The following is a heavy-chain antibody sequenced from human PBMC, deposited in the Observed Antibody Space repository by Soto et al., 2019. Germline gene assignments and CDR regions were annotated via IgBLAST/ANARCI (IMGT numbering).Heavy chain of an antibody. CDR3: ASNLGIAAAGTSPYYYYGMDV. CDR2: IIPIFGTA. V-gene: IGHV1-69*13. CDR1: GGPFSSYA. J-gene: IGHJ6*02. D-gene: IGHD6-13*01. Sequence: SVKVSCKASGGPFSSYAISWVRQAPGQGLEWMGGIIPIFGTANYAQKFQGRVTITADESTSTAYMELSSLRSEATAVYYCASNLGIAAAGTSPYYYYGMDVWGQGTTVTVSS.